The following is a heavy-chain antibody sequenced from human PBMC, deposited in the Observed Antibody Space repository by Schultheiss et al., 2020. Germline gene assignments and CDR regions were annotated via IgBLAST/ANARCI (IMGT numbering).Heavy chain of an antibody. V-gene: IGHV4-61*01. Sequence: SETLSLTCAVSGGSISSSYYWSWIRQPPGKGLEWIGYIYYSGSTNYNPSLKGRVTISVDTSKNQFSLKLSSVTAADTAVYYCARVKERGSSWYGGLDRDYGMDVWGQGTTVTGYS. J-gene: IGHJ6*02. CDR1: GGSISSSYY. CDR3: ARVKERGSSWYGGLDRDYGMDV. D-gene: IGHD6-13*01. CDR2: IYYSGST.